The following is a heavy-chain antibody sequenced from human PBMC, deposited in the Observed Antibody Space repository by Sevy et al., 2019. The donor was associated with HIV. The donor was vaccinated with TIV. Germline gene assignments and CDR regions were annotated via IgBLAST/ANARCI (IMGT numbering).Heavy chain of an antibody. D-gene: IGHD3-10*01. V-gene: IGHV3-23*01. J-gene: IGHJ5*02. CDR2: ISGSGDTT. Sequence: QLGGSLRLSCAVSGFTFSSYAMSWVRQAPGKGLEWVSGISGSGDTTHYADSVKGRFTISRDNSKNTLYLQMNTLRAEDTAVYYCAKRALVRGVFPGAEASWGQGTLVTVSS. CDR1: GFTFSSYA. CDR3: AKRALVRGVFPGAEAS.